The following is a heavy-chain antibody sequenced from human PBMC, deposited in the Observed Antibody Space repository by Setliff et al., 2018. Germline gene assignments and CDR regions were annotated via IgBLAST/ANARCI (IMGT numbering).Heavy chain of an antibody. D-gene: IGHD3-10*01. Sequence: PSETLSLTCRVSGGSISSGNYYWGLIRQPPGKGLEWVATIYYSGSTYSNPSLKSRVTISIDTSKSQFSLNLSSVTAADTAVYYCARIAYGSGSYYFDYWGQGTLVTVSS. CDR1: GGSISSGNYY. J-gene: IGHJ4*02. CDR3: ARIAYGSGSYYFDY. CDR2: IYYSGST. V-gene: IGHV4-39*07.